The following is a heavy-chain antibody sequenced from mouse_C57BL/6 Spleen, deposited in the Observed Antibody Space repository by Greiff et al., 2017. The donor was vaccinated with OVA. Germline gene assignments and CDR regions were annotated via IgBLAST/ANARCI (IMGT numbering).Heavy chain of an antibody. J-gene: IGHJ1*03. V-gene: IGHV1-74*01. D-gene: IGHD1-1*01. Sequence: QVQLQQPGAELVKPGASVKVSCKASGYTFTSYWMHWVKQRPGQGLEWIGRIHPSDSDTNYNQKFKGKATLTVDQSSSTAYMQLSSLTSGDSAVYYCAIGTTVVATYWYFDVWGTGTTVTVSS. CDR3: AIGTTVVATYWYFDV. CDR2: IHPSDSDT. CDR1: GYTFTSYW.